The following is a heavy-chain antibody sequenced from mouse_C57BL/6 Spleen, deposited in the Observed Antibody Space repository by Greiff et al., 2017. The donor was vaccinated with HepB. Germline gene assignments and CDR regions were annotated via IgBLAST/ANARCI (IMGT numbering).Heavy chain of an antibody. Sequence: VQLQQSGAELARPGASVKMPCKASGYTFTSYTMHWVNQRPGQGLEWIGYINPSRGYTKYNQKFKDKATLTADKSSSTDDMQLSSLTSEDSAVYYCARDYGSSRDYWGQGTTLTVSS. D-gene: IGHD1-1*01. J-gene: IGHJ2*01. CDR2: INPSRGYT. CDR3: ARDYGSSRDY. V-gene: IGHV1-4*01. CDR1: GYTFTSYT.